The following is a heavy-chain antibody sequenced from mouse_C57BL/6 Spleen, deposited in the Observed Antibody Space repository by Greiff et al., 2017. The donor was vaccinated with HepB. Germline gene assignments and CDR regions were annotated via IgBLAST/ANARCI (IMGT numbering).Heavy chain of an antibody. CDR1: GYTFTDYY. V-gene: IGHV1-26*01. D-gene: IGHD2-3*01. Sequence: VQLQQSGPELVKPGASVKISCKASGYTFTDYYMNWVKQSHGKSLEWIGDINPNNGGTSYNQKFKGKATLTVDKSSSTAYMELRSLTSEDSAVYYCARYHDGSPDVWGQGTTLTVSS. CDR3: ARYHDGSPDV. CDR2: INPNNGGT. J-gene: IGHJ2*01.